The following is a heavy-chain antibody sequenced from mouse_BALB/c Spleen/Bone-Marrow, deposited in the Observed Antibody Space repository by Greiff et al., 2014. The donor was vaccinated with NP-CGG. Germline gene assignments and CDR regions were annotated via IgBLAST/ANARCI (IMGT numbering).Heavy chain of an antibody. D-gene: IGHD2-14*01. J-gene: IGHJ3*01. CDR1: GHTFTDYW. CDR2: IDTSDSYT. V-gene: IGHV1-69*01. CDR3: ARLDYRFDPLPY. Sequence: QVQLQQSGAELVMPGASVKMSCKASGHTFTDYWMHWVKQRPGQGLEWIGAIDTSDSYTSYNQKFKGKATLTVDESSSTAYMQLSSLTSEDSAVYYCARLDYRFDPLPYWGQGTLVTVSA.